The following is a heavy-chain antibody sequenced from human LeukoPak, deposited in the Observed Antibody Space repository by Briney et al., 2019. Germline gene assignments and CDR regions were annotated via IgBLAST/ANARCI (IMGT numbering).Heavy chain of an antibody. Sequence: GGSLRLSCAASGFTFSSHALHWVRQAPGKGLDWVAVISYDGSDKYYADSVKGRFTISRDNSKSTMYLQMNSLRGDDTAVYYCARVYCGRTTCDPWLDPWGQGTLVTVSS. CDR3: ARVYCGRTTCDPWLDP. CDR2: ISYDGSDK. V-gene: IGHV3-30-3*01. CDR1: GFTFSSHA. D-gene: IGHD2-21*01. J-gene: IGHJ5*02.